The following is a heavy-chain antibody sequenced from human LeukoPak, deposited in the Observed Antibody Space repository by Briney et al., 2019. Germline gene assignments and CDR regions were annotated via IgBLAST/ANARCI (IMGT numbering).Heavy chain of an antibody. CDR3: AKDFVVHSGSYWERFFDY. D-gene: IGHD1-26*01. CDR1: GFTFSSYA. Sequence: GGSLRLSCAASGFTFSSYAMSWVRQAPGKGLEWVSAISGSGGSTYYADSVKGRFTISRDNSKNTLYLQMNSLRAEDTAVYYCAKDFVVHSGSYWERFFDYWGQGTLVTVSS. J-gene: IGHJ4*02. CDR2: ISGSGGST. V-gene: IGHV3-23*01.